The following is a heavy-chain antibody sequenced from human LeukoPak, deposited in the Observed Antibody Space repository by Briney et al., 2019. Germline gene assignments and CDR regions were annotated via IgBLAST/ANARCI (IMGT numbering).Heavy chain of an antibody. CDR2: IKEDGTET. Sequence: PGGSLRLSCAASGFTFSSYAMSWVRLAPGKGLEWVANIKEDGTETYYVDSVKGRFTISRDNAKNSLYLQMNSLRVEDTAVCYCAKEGRSLQTYWGQGTLVTVSS. V-gene: IGHV3-7*03. CDR3: AKEGRSLQTY. D-gene: IGHD5-24*01. CDR1: GFTFSSYA. J-gene: IGHJ4*02.